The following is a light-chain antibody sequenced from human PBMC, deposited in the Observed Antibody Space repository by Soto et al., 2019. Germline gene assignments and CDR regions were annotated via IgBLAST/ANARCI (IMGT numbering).Light chain of an antibody. CDR2: INSDGSH. J-gene: IGLJ3*02. CDR1: SEHSNYA. V-gene: IGLV4-69*01. Sequence: QLVLTQSPSASASLGASVKLPCTLSSEHSNYAIAWHQQQPEKGPRFLMKINSDGSHTKGDGIPDRFSGSTSGAERYLTISSLQSEDEAQYYCQTWGTGIWVFGGGTQLTVL. CDR3: QTWGTGIWV.